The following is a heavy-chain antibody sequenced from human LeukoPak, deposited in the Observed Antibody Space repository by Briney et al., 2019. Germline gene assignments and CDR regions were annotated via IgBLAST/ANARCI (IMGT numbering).Heavy chain of an antibody. J-gene: IGHJ4*02. V-gene: IGHV1-46*01. Sequence: YTFXXXYMHWVRQAPGQGLEWMGIINPSGGSTSYAQKFQGRVTMTRDTSTSTVYMELSSLRSEDTAVYYCARDEYYYDSSGYFDYWGQGTLVTVSS. CDR1: YTFXXXY. D-gene: IGHD3-22*01. CDR2: INPSGGST. CDR3: ARDEYYYDSSGYFDY.